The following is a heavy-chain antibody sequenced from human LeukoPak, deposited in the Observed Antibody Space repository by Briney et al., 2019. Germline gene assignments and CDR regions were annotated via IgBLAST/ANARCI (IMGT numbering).Heavy chain of an antibody. J-gene: IGHJ5*02. V-gene: IGHV4-59*01. Sequence: SETLSLTCTVSGGSISSYYWGWIRQPPGKGLEWIGYIYYSGSTNYNPSLKSRVTISVDTSKNPFSLKLRSVTAADTAVYYCARGGYSSGWENNWFDPWGQGTLVTVSS. D-gene: IGHD6-19*01. CDR3: ARGGYSSGWENNWFDP. CDR2: IYYSGST. CDR1: GGSISSYY.